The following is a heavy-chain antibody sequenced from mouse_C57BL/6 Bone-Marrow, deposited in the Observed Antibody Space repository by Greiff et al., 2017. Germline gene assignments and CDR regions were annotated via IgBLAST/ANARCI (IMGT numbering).Heavy chain of an antibody. CDR2: ISSGGDYI. Sequence: EVKLVESGEGLVKPGGSLKLSCAASGFTFSSYAMSWVRQTPGQRLEWVAYISSGGDYIYYADTVKGRFTISRDNASNTLYLQMSSLKSEDTAMFYCTSDGGSPWYFDVWGTGTTVTVSS. V-gene: IGHV5-9-1*02. J-gene: IGHJ1*03. D-gene: IGHD1-1*02. CDR3: TSDGGSPWYFDV. CDR1: GFTFSSYA.